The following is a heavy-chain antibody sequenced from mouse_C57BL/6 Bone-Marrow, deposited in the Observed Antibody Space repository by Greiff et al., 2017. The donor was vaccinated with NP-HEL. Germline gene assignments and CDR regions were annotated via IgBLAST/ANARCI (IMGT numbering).Heavy chain of an antibody. CDR1: GYTFTSYW. CDR3: ARYPSGYGNSAWFAY. D-gene: IGHD2-1*01. CDR2: IYPGSGST. V-gene: IGHV1-55*01. J-gene: IGHJ3*01. Sequence: QVQLQQPGAELVKPGASVKMSCKASGYTFTSYWITWVKQRPGQGLEWIGDIYPGSGSTNYNEKFKSKATLTVDTSSSTAYMQLSSLTSEDSAVYYCARYPSGYGNSAWFAYWGQGTLVTVSA.